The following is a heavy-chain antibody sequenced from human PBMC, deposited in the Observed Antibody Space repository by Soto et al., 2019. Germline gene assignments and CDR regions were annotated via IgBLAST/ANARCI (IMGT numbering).Heavy chain of an antibody. J-gene: IGHJ4*02. V-gene: IGHV3-23*01. Sequence: GGSLRLSCAASGFTFGSYAMSWVRLAPGKGLEWVSFAGPSGSSTFYADSVRGRFTISRDNVENTLYLQMNSLRVADTALYFCARTYYYDSTGYYRTFDYWGQGTLVTVSS. CDR3: ARTYYYDSTGYYRTFDY. CDR2: AGPSGSST. D-gene: IGHD3-22*01. CDR1: GFTFGSYA.